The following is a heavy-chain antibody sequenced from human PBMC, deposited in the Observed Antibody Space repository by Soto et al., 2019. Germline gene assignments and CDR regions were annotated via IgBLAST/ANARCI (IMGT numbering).Heavy chain of an antibody. CDR2: FSLSGTT. J-gene: IGHJ4*02. V-gene: IGHV4-4*07. Sequence: SETLSLTCTVSGASITCTSYWSWIRQPAGKGLEWIGRFSLSGTTNYNPSLRSRVTMSADVPKNQFSLRLTSVTAADTALYYCARGMTPPGAPAWYYFDSWGQGTLVTVSS. CDR1: GASITCTSY. CDR3: ARGMTPPGAPAWYYFDS. D-gene: IGHD2-8*02.